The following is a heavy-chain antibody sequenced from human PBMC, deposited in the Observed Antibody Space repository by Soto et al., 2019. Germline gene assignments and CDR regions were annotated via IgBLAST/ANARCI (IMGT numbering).Heavy chain of an antibody. CDR1: GGSISSYR. CDR2: LNTYGNT. J-gene: IGHJ5*02. V-gene: IGHV4-4*07. D-gene: IGHD1-7*01. CDR3: GRESGETWDYEAS. Sequence: QVQLQGSGPGLVRPSETLSLTCTVSGGSISSYRWSWIRQPAGKGLEWIGRLNTYGNTHYNPSLKSRVTVSVDTSRNQFFLTLRSVTAADSAVYHCGRESGETWDYEASWGQGTPVTVSS.